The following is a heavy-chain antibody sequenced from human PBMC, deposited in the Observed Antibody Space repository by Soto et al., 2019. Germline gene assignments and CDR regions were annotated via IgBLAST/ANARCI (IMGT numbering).Heavy chain of an antibody. CDR2: IYYSGTT. CDR3: ANGDCSTTNCYASLDY. Sequence: PSETLSLTCTVSGGSISSHYWSWIRQPPGKGLEWIGYIYYSGTTTYNPSLKSRVTISVDTSKNQFSLRLSSVTAADTPVYYCANGDCSTTNCYASLDYWGQGTLVTVSS. J-gene: IGHJ4*02. CDR1: GGSISSHY. V-gene: IGHV4-59*11. D-gene: IGHD2-2*01.